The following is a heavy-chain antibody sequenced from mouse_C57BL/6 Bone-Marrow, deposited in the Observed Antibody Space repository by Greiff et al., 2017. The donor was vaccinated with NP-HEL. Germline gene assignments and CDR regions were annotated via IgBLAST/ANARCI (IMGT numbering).Heavy chain of an antibody. J-gene: IGHJ4*01. V-gene: IGHV5-6*02. CDR2: ISSGGSYT. D-gene: IGHD1-1*01. Sequence: EVMLVESGGDLVKPGGSLKLSCAASGFTFSSYGMSWVRQTPDKRLEWVATISSGGSYTYYPDSVKGRFTISRDNAKNTLYLQMSSLKYEDTAMYYCARRGTGITTVVSRMDYWGQGTSVTVSS. CDR1: GFTFSSYG. CDR3: ARRGTGITTVVSRMDY.